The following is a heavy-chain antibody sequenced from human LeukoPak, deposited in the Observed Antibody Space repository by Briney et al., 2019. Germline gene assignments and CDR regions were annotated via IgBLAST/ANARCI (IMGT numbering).Heavy chain of an antibody. J-gene: IGHJ4*02. V-gene: IGHV3-30*02. Sequence: PGGSLRLSCAASGFTFSSYGMHWVRQAPGKGLEWVAFIRYDGSNKYYADSVKGRFTISRDNSKNTLYLQMNSLRAGDTAVYYCAKDFVVLEWLLYDYWGQGTLVTVSS. D-gene: IGHD3-3*01. CDR3: AKDFVVLEWLLYDY. CDR1: GFTFSSYG. CDR2: IRYDGSNK.